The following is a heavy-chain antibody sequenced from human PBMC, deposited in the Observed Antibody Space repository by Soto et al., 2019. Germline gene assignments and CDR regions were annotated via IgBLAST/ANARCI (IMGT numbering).Heavy chain of an antibody. V-gene: IGHV1-8*01. CDR1: GYTFTSYD. J-gene: IGHJ4*02. CDR2: MNPNSDNT. D-gene: IGHD1-20*01. Sequence: QVQLVQSGAEVRKPGASVKVSCKASGYTFTSYDINWLRQTTGAGLVWMGWMNPNSDNTIYAPKCQCRVTMTRNTSTMTAYMERRSLTANDTAVYYCARVKYNLNVPESGDSWGQGTLVTVSS. CDR3: ARVKYNLNVPESGDS.